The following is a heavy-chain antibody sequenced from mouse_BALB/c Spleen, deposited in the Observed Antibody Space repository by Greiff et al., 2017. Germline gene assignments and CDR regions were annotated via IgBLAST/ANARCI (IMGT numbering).Heavy chain of an antibody. Sequence: VMLVESGPGLVAPSQSLSITCTVSGFSLTSYGVHWVRQPPGKGLEWLGVIWAGGSTNYNSALMSRLSISKDNSKSQVFLKMNSLQTDDTAMYYCARDRATATPYWYFDVWGAGTTVTVSS. D-gene: IGHD1-2*01. CDR2: IWAGGST. V-gene: IGHV2-9*02. J-gene: IGHJ1*01. CDR1: GFSLTSYG. CDR3: ARDRATATPYWYFDV.